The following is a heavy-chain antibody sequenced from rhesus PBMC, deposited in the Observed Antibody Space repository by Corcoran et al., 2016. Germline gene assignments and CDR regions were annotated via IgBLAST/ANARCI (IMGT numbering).Heavy chain of an antibody. Sequence: QVQLQESGPGLVKPSETLSLTCTVSGGSISSSNWWSWIRQSPGKGLEWIGYIYGGSGSTSYNPSLKSRATISTDTSKNQFSLKLSSVTAADTAVYYCARGYSGYRTIMVQFDYWGQGVLVTVSS. D-gene: IGHD5-24*01. V-gene: IGHV4S7*01. CDR3: ARGYSGYRTIMVQFDY. J-gene: IGHJ4*01. CDR1: GGSISSSNW. CDR2: IYGGSGST.